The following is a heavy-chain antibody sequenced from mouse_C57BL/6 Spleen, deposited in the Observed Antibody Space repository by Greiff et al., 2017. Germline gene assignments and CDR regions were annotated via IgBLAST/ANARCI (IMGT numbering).Heavy chain of an antibody. CDR3: AMRDYSNYDAMDY. CDR2: IHPSDSDT. D-gene: IGHD2-5*01. Sequence: VQLQQPGAELVKPGASVKVSCKASGYTFTSYWMHWVKQRPGQGLEWIGRIHPSDSDTNYNQKFKGKATLTVDKSSSTAYMQLSSLTSEDSAVYYCAMRDYSNYDAMDYWSQGTSVTVSS. V-gene: IGHV1-74*01. J-gene: IGHJ4*01. CDR1: GYTFTSYW.